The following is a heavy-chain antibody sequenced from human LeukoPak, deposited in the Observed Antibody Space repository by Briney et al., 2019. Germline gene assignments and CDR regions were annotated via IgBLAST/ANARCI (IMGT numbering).Heavy chain of an antibody. J-gene: IGHJ3*02. Sequence: PGGSLRLSCAASGFTFTDFYMSWIRQAPGKGLEWVSSISSSSSYIYYADSVKGRFTISRDNAKNSLYLQMNSLRAEDTAVYYCARGRASYAFDIWGQGTMVTVSS. V-gene: IGHV3-11*06. CDR1: GFTFTDFY. CDR3: ARGRASYAFDI. CDR2: ISSSSSYI.